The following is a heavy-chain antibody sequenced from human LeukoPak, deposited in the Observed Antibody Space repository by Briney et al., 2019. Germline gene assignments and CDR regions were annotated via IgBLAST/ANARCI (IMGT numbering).Heavy chain of an antibody. D-gene: IGHD3-3*01. CDR2: IYHNGTP. Sequence: NPSETLSLTCAVFVGSISSGNWWSWVRQSPGKGLEWIGEIYHNGTPNYSPSLKSRVTISADTFKNHFSLKLTSVTAADTAVYYCAREGGFYRPLDYTGQGTMVTVSS. CDR1: VGSISSGNW. J-gene: IGHJ4*02. CDR3: AREGGFYRPLDY. V-gene: IGHV4-4*02.